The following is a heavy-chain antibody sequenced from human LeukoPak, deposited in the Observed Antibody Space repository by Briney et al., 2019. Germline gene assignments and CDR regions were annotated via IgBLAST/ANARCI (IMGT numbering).Heavy chain of an antibody. D-gene: IGHD4-17*01. Sequence: GGSLRLSCAASGFTFSSYAMSWVRQAPGKGLEWVSAISGSGGSTYYADSVKGRFTISRDNSKNTLYLQMNSLRAEHTAVYYCEKGHDRYGDYFKYGYYRGQGTLVTVSS. V-gene: IGHV3-23*01. CDR1: GFTFSSYA. CDR2: ISGSGGST. CDR3: EKGHDRYGDYFKYGYY. J-gene: IGHJ4*02.